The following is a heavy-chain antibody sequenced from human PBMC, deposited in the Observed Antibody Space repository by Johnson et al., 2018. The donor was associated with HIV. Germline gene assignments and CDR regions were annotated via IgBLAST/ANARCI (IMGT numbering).Heavy chain of an antibody. V-gene: IGHV3-30*19. Sequence: QVQLVESGGGVVQPGGSLRLSCAASGFTFGTYGMHWVRQAPDKGLEWVAVISYYGSKKYYADSVRGRFTISRDNSKNTLYLQMNSLRDEDTAVYYCARGEDYGGNFGALDIWGQGTMVTVSS. CDR2: ISYYGSKK. J-gene: IGHJ3*02. CDR3: ARGEDYGGNFGALDI. CDR1: GFTFGTYG. D-gene: IGHD4-23*01.